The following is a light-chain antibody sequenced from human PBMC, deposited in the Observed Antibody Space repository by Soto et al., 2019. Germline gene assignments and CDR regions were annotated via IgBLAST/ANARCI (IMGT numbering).Light chain of an antibody. CDR1: QGIGSD. Sequence: AIQMTQSPSSLSASVGDRVSITCRASQGIGSDLGWYQQKPGKAPKLLIYAASSLHSGVPSRFSGSGSGTDFTLTITSLQPEDFATYFFLQDNSYPYTFGPGTKLEIK. CDR2: AAS. J-gene: IGKJ2*01. CDR3: LQDNSYPYT. V-gene: IGKV1-6*01.